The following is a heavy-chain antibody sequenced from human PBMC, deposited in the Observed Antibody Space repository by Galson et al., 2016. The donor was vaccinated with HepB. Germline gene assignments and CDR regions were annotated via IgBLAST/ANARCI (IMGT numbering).Heavy chain of an antibody. CDR1: GFSLTNYG. V-gene: IGHV3-30*18. Sequence: SLRLSCAASGFSLTNYGVHWVRQAPGKGLDWVAMISYDGSNERYVESVKGRFSISRDNSKSTLYLQMSSLRDEDTAVYYCVKDRMAFGAIIPHGLDVWGKGTTVIVSS. D-gene: IGHD3-3*01. J-gene: IGHJ6*04. CDR2: ISYDGSNE. CDR3: VKDRMAFGAIIPHGLDV.